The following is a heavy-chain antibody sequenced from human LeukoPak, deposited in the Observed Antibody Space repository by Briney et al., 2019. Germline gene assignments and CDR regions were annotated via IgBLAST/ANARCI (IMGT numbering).Heavy chain of an antibody. CDR2: ISAYNGNT. CDR3: ARGGPQVSGHQGAFDI. Sequence: GASVKVSCKASGYTFTSYGISWVRQAPGQGLEWMGWISAYNGNTNYAQKLQGRVTMATDTSTSTAYMELRSLRSDDTAVYYCARGGPQVSGHQGAFDIWGQGTMVTVSS. D-gene: IGHD5-12*01. CDR1: GYTFTSYG. V-gene: IGHV1-18*01. J-gene: IGHJ3*02.